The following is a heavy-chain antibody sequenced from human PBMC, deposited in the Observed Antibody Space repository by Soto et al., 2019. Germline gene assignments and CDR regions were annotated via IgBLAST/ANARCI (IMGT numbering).Heavy chain of an antibody. Sequence: QVQLQESGPGLVKPSETLSLTSTVSGGSISSSSYYWGWIRQPPGKGLEWIGSIYYSGSTYYNPSLKSRVTISVDTSKNQFSLKLSSVTAADTAVYYCARQGLGGYSYGYRTVSGSYYYYMDVWGKGTTVTVSS. CDR1: GGSISSSSYY. J-gene: IGHJ6*03. CDR2: IYYSGST. CDR3: ARQGLGGYSYGYRTVSGSYYYYMDV. V-gene: IGHV4-39*01. D-gene: IGHD5-18*01.